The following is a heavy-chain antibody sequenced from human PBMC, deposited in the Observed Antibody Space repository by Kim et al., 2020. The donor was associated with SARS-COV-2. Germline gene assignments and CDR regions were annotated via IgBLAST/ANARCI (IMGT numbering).Heavy chain of an antibody. Sequence: GESLKISCKASGYNFDSVWIAWVRQMPGKGLEWMGFIYPENSYSRYSPSFEGQVTFSVDKSINTAYLRWSSLKVSDTAMYYCARDVATTGSVNWFDSWGQGTLVTVSS. CDR3: ARDVATTGSVNWFDS. V-gene: IGHV5-51*01. CDR2: IYPENSYS. CDR1: GYNFDSVW. J-gene: IGHJ5*01. D-gene: IGHD6-13*01.